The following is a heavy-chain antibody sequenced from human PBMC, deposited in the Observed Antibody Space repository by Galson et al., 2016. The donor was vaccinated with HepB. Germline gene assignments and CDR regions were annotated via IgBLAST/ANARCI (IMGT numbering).Heavy chain of an antibody. CDR3: ARRASGGADYY. D-gene: IGHD2-8*02. CDR2: VYSSGST. J-gene: IGHJ4*02. CDR1: GGSVSSGSYY. V-gene: IGHV4-61*02. Sequence: TLSLTCSVSGGSVSSGSYYWTWIRQPAGKGLEWIGRVYSSGSTNYNPSPKSRVTISADTSKNQFSLTMSSVTDADTAVYYCARRASGGADYYWGQGTLVTV.